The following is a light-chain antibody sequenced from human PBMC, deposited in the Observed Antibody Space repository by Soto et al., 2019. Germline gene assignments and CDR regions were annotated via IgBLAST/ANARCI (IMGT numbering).Light chain of an antibody. V-gene: IGLV2-8*01. J-gene: IGLJ2*01. CDR2: DVI. CDR1: GSDIGAYNY. Sequence: QAVVTQPPSASGSPGQSVTISCTGTGSDIGAYNYVSWYQQYPGKAPKVMIYDVIKRPSGVPDRFSGSKSGNTASLTVSGLRADDEAVYYCSSFVGGDSFDVIFGGGTKVTVL. CDR3: SSFVGGDSFDVI.